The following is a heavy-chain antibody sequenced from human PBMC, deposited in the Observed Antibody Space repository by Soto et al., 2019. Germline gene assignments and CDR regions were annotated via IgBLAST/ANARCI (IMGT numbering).Heavy chain of an antibody. J-gene: IGHJ4*02. CDR2: ISASGGST. Sequence: GGSLRLSCAASGFTFTNYAMTWVRQAPGKGLEWVSGISASGGSTYYADSVKGRFTISRDNSKNTLFLQMNSLRAEDTALYYCAKDRGSPYTSSSPLDFWGQGTLVTVSS. CDR3: AKDRGSPYTSSSPLDF. CDR1: GFTFTNYA. D-gene: IGHD6-6*01. V-gene: IGHV3-23*01.